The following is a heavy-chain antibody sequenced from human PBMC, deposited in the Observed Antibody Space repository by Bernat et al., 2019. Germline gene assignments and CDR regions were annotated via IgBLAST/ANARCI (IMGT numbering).Heavy chain of an antibody. D-gene: IGHD3-10*01. CDR1: GFTVSSNY. J-gene: IGHJ4*02. CDR3: ARGADYYASGSYVDY. CDR2: IYSGGST. V-gene: IGHV3-66*01. Sequence: EVQLVESGGGLVQPGGSLRLSCAASGFTVSSNYMTWVRQAPGKGLQWVSVIYSGGSTYYADSVKGRFSISRDSSKNTLYLQMNRLRVEDTAVYYCARGADYYASGSYVDYWGQGTLVTVSS.